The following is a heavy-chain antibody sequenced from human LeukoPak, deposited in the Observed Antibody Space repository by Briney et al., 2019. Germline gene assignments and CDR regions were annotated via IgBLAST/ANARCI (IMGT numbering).Heavy chain of an antibody. V-gene: IGHV3-21*01. D-gene: IGHD2-2*01. CDR2: ISSSSSYI. J-gene: IGHJ4*02. CDR3: ARDGGSSTSCYDY. Sequence: GGSLRLSCAASGFTFSSYSMNWVRQAPGKGLEWVSSISSSSSYIYYADSVKGRFTISRDNAKNSLYLQMNSLRAEDTAVYYCARDGGSSTSCYDYWGQGTLVTVSS. CDR1: GFTFSSYS.